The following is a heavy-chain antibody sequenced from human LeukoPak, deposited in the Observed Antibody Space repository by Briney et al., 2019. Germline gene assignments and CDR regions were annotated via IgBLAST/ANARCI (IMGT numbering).Heavy chain of an antibody. CDR3: ARDGGAWIQLWHFDY. V-gene: IGHV1-2*04. Sequence: GASVKVSCKASGYTFTGYYMHWVRQAPGQGLEWMGWINPNSGGTNYAQKFQGWVTMTRDTSISTAYMELSRLRSDDTAVYYCARDGGAWIQLWHFDYWGQGTLVTVSS. D-gene: IGHD5-18*01. J-gene: IGHJ4*02. CDR1: GYTFTGYY. CDR2: INPNSGGT.